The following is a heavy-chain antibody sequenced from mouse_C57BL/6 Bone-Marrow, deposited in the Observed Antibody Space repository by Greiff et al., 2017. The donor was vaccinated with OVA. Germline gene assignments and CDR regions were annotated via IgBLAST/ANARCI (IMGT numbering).Heavy chain of an antibody. J-gene: IGHJ3*01. CDR3: ARQTAY. CDR1: GFTFSDYY. V-gene: IGHV5-12*01. Sequence: EVMLVESGGGLVQPGGSLKLSCAASGFTFSDYYMCWVRQTPEKRLEWVAYISNGGGSTYYPDTVKGRFTISRDNAKNTLYLQMSRLKSEDTAMYYCARQTAYWGQGTLVTVSA. CDR2: ISNGGGST.